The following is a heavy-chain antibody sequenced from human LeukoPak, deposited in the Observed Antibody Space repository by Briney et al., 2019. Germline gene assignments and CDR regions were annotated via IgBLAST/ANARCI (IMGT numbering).Heavy chain of an antibody. CDR3: AKDEYSGSSNFDY. J-gene: IGHJ4*02. D-gene: IGHD1-26*01. V-gene: IGHV3-21*01. Sequence: GGSLRLSCAASGFTFSSYSMNWVRQAPGKGLEWVSSISSSSSYIYYADSVKGRFTISRDNSKNTLYLQMNSLRAEDTAVYYCAKDEYSGSSNFDYWGQGTLVTVSS. CDR1: GFTFSSYS. CDR2: ISSSSSYI.